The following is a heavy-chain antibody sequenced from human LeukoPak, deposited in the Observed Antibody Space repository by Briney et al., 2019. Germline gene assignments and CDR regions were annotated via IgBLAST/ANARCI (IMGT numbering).Heavy chain of an antibody. CDR1: GYTFTSYY. Sequence: GASVKVSCKASGYTFTSYYMHWMRQAPVQGLEWMGIINPSGGSTSYSQKFQGRVTMTRDMCTSPVYMELSSLRSEDTAVYYCARDLGSASSTAYYYYMDVWGKGSTVTLSS. D-gene: IGHD2-2*01. CDR2: INPSGGST. CDR3: ARDLGSASSTAYYYYMDV. J-gene: IGHJ6*03. V-gene: IGHV1-46*01.